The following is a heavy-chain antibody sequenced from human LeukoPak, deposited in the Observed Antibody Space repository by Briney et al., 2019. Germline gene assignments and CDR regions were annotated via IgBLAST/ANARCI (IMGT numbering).Heavy chain of an antibody. Sequence: PSETLSLTCSVSGGSISDSSYYWALIRQPPGKGLEWIGSIYYSGSTYYNPSLQSRVTISVDTSKNQFSLKLSSVTAADTAVYYCARDGRVDYGDYTFDYWGQGTLVTVSS. D-gene: IGHD4-17*01. CDR2: IYYSGST. J-gene: IGHJ4*02. CDR3: ARDGRVDYGDYTFDY. CDR1: GGSISDSSYY. V-gene: IGHV4-39*07.